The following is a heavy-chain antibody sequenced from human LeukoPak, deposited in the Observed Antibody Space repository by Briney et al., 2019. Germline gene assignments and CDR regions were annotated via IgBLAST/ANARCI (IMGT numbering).Heavy chain of an antibody. CDR1: GGSISGYF. D-gene: IGHD3-22*01. V-gene: IGHV4-4*09. CDR3: ARGLRDEERYYKYYYMDV. Sequence: SETLSLTCTISGGSISGYFGTWIRQASGKGLEWIGYIHTIETKYNPSLQSRVSMSIDTSKNQFSLNLRSVTAADTAVYYCARGLRDEERYYKYYYMDVWGKGATVTVSS. CDR2: IHTIET. J-gene: IGHJ6*03.